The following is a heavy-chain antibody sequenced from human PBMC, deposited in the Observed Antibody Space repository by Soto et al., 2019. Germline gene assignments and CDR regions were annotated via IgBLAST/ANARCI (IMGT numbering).Heavy chain of an antibody. CDR2: IYIWGAT. V-gene: IGHV3-53*01. CDR3: VLGLQRADN. D-gene: IGHD3-16*01. CDR1: GFTVTDHY. Sequence: GGSLRLSCAVSGFTVTDHYVNWVRQAPGKGLEWVSVIYIWGATYYRDSVQGRFTLARDPSDNSVSLHINNLTGADTAFYVCVLGLQRADNWGLGTLVTVSS. J-gene: IGHJ4*02.